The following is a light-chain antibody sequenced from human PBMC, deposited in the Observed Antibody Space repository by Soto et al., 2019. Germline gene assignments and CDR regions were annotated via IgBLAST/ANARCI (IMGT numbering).Light chain of an antibody. CDR2: GAS. J-gene: IGKJ4*01. Sequence: IVLTQSPAILALSPGDRATLSCRASQSVSSSYLAWYQHKPGQAPRLLIHGASSRVTGIPDRFSGSGSGTVFTLTITILEPEDFVVYYCQQYQSLTFGGGTKVEIK. V-gene: IGKV3-20*01. CDR1: QSVSSSY. CDR3: QQYQSLT.